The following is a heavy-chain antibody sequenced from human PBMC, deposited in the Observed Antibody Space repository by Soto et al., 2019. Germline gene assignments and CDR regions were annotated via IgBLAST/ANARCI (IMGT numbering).Heavy chain of an antibody. D-gene: IGHD3-22*01. CDR1: GFSLNTSGVG. V-gene: IGHV2-5*02. Sequence: QITLKESGPTLVKPTQTLTLTCTFSGFSLNTSGVGVGWIRQPPGKALEWLTLIYWDDDKRYSPSLKSRLTTKKXXSXHXXVVTMSNLDPVDTATYYCAHRLRYYYASSGHYVDYWGQGTLVTVSS. CDR3: AHRLRYYYASSGHYVDY. CDR2: IYWDDDK. J-gene: IGHJ4*02.